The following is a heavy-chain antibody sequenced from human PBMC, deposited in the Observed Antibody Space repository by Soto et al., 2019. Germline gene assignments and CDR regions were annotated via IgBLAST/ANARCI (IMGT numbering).Heavy chain of an antibody. D-gene: IGHD4-17*01. Sequence: PGGSLRLSCATSGFSFSSFEMIRVRQAPGKGLEWISYISDSGSTMYYADSVKGRFTISRDNAKNSLYLQMSSLRVEDTALYYCARSTVTSDWGQGTQVTVSS. CDR1: GFSFSSFE. CDR3: ARSTVTSD. CDR2: ISDSGSTM. V-gene: IGHV3-48*03. J-gene: IGHJ4*02.